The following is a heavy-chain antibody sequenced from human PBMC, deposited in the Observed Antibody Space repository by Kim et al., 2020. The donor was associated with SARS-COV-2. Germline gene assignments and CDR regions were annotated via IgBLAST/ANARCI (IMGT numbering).Heavy chain of an antibody. CDR3: ARLRRGYSGYDSPGLFDY. CDR1: GYSFTSYW. V-gene: IGHV5-10-1*01. Sequence: GESLKISCKGSGYSFTSYWISWVRKMSGKGLEWMGRIDPSDSYTNISPSFQGHVTISIDKSINTAYLQWSSLKASDTAMYYCARLRRGYSGYDSPGLFDYWGQGALVTVSS. D-gene: IGHD5-12*01. J-gene: IGHJ4*02. CDR2: IDPSDSYT.